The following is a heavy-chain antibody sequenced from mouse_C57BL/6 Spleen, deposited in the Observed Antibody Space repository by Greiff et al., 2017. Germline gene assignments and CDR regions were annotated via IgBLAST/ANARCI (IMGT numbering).Heavy chain of an antibody. D-gene: IGHD1-1*01. V-gene: IGHV1-19*01. J-gene: IGHJ1*03. Sequence: EVKLQESGPVLVKPGASVKMSCKASGYTFTDYYMNWVKQSHGKSLEWIGVINPYNGGTSYNQKFKGKATLTVDKSSSTAYMELNSLTSEDSAVYYCARSSFDTVVAKHFDVWGTGTTVTVSS. CDR3: ARSSFDTVVAKHFDV. CDR2: INPYNGGT. CDR1: GYTFTDYY.